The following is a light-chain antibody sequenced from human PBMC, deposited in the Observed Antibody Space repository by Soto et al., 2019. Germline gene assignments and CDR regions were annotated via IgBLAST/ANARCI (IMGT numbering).Light chain of an antibody. V-gene: IGLV2-14*01. J-gene: IGLJ1*01. CDR2: EVS. CDR3: SLYTSSSTPYV. CDR1: SSDGGGYNY. Sequence: QSALTQPASVSGSPGQSITISCTGTSSDGGGYNYVSWYQQHPGKAPKLMIYEVSNRPSGVSNRFSGSKSGNTASLTISWLQAQDEADYYCSLYTSSSTPYVFGTGTKLTVL.